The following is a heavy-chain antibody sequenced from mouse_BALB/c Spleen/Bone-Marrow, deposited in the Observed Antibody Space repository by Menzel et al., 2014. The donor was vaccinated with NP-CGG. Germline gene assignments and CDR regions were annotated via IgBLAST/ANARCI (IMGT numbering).Heavy chain of an antibody. CDR1: GYTFTSYW. Sequence: QVQLQQSGAELVKPGASVKLSCKASGYTFTSYWMHWVKQRPGQGLEWIGEINPSNGRTNYNEKFKSKATLTVDKSSSTAYMQLSSLTSEDSAVYYCARRVDRIVYFDYWGQGTTRTVSS. CDR3: ARRVDRIVYFDY. CDR2: INPSNGRT. V-gene: IGHV1S81*02. J-gene: IGHJ2*01.